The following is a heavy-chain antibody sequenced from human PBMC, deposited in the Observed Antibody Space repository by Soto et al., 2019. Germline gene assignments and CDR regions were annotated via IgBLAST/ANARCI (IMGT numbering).Heavy chain of an antibody. CDR1: GGTFSSYA. CDR2: IIPIFGTA. CDR3: ARGIAVAGNDAFDI. D-gene: IGHD6-19*01. Sequence: SVKVSCKASGGTFSSYAISWVRQAPGQGLEWMGGIIPIFGTANYAQKFQGRVTITADESTSTAYMELSSLRSEDTAVYYCARGIAVAGNDAFDIWGQGTMVTRLL. V-gene: IGHV1-69*13. J-gene: IGHJ3*02.